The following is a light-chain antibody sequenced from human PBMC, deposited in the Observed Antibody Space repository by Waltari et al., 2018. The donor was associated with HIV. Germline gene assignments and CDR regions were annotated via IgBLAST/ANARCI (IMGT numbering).Light chain of an antibody. CDR1: RSNIGNDY. V-gene: IGLV1-51*01. CDR3: GTWDTSLSGGV. J-gene: IGLJ3*02. Sequence: QSVLTQPPSVSAAPGQKVTISCPGSRSNIGNDYVSWYQHLPGAAPKLLIYDNDKRPSGIPDRFSGSKSGTSATLGITGLQTGDEADYYCGTWDTSLSGGVFGGGTKLTVL. CDR2: DND.